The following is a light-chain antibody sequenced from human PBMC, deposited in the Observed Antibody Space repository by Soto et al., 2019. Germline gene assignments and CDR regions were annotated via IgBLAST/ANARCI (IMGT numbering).Light chain of an antibody. V-gene: IGLV2-14*03. CDR3: SSFRRSNSFV. CDR1: SSYVGGYNY. CDR2: DVS. Sequence: QSALTQPPSASGSPGQSVTISCTGTSSYVGGYNYVSWYQQHPGKAPKLMIYDVSHRPSGISNRFSGSKSGNTASLTISGLQAEDEADYFCSSFRRSNSFVFGTGTKVTVL. J-gene: IGLJ1*01.